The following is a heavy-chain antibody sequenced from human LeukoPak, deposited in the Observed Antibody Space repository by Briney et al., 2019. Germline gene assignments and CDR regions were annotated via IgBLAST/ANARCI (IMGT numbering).Heavy chain of an antibody. D-gene: IGHD5-12*01. V-gene: IGHV1-18*04. J-gene: IGHJ4*02. CDR2: ISAYNGNT. CDR3: ARDEERLSGWLREYYFDY. CDR1: GYTFTGYY. Sequence: GASVKVSCKASGYTFTGYYMHWVRQAPGQGLEGMGWISAYNGNTNYAQKLQGRVTMTTDTSTSTAYMELRRLRSDDTAVYYCARDEERLSGWLREYYFDYWGQGTLVTVSS.